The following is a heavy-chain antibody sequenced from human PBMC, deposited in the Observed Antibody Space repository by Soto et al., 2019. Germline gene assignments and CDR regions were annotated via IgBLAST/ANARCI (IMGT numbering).Heavy chain of an antibody. D-gene: IGHD6-13*01. Sequence: SETLSLTCTVSGGSISSYYWSWIRQPPGKGLEWIGYIYYSGSTNYNPSLKSRVTISVDTSKNQFSLKLSSVTAADTAVYYCARDRGVAAGTRWFDPWGQGTLVTVSS. J-gene: IGHJ5*02. V-gene: IGHV4-59*01. CDR3: ARDRGVAAGTRWFDP. CDR1: GGSISSYY. CDR2: IYYSGST.